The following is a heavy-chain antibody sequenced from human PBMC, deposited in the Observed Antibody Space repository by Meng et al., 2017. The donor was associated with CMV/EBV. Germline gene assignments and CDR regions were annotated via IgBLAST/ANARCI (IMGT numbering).Heavy chain of an antibody. D-gene: IGHD5-18*01. CDR3: ARHGDTAMVVGIDY. CDR2: IYTSAST. Sequence: ESGPGLVHPSGTRSPTCTFSGRYISSYCWSWIRPPAGKGLGWIGHIYTSASTNYTPSLKSRVTMSVDTSKNQFSLKLSSVTAADTAVYYCARHGDTAMVVGIDYWGQGTLVTVSS. CDR1: GRYISSYC. V-gene: IGHV4-4*07. J-gene: IGHJ4*02.